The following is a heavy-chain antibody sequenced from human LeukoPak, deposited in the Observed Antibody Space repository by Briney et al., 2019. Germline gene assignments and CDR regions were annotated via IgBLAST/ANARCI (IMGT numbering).Heavy chain of an antibody. CDR3: ARNFITMIVVVPDY. Sequence: GGSLRLSCGASGFTFSTYGMHWVRQAPGKGLEWVAMIRYDGSNKYYADSVKGRFTISRDNSKNTMYLQMNSLRAEDTAVYYCARNFITMIVVVPDYWGQGTLVTVSS. CDR1: GFTFSTYG. CDR2: IRYDGSNK. J-gene: IGHJ4*02. V-gene: IGHV3-30*02. D-gene: IGHD3-22*01.